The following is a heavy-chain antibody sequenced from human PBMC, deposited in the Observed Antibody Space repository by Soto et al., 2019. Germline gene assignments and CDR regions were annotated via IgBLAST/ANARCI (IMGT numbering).Heavy chain of an antibody. Sequence: SWVRQAPGKGLEWVANMKQNGREKYYVDSVKGRFTISRDNTKNSLYLQMNSLKDEDTAVYYCARDTPGHDYWVQGTLVTVSS. J-gene: IGHJ4*02. CDR3: ARDTPGHDY. CDR2: MKQNGREK. V-gene: IGHV3-7*01. D-gene: IGHD2-8*02.